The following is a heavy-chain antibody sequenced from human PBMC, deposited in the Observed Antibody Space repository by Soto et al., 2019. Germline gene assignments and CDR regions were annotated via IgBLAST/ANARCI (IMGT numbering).Heavy chain of an antibody. D-gene: IGHD1-1*01. V-gene: IGHV3-23*01. Sequence: LESGGGFVQPGGSLGLSCVASGFTFSNFAMAWIRQAPGEGLEWVSAISGSGDDTFYADSMKGRFTISRDNSKDTLYLQINSLRAEDTAVYYCANPIPKTGTTFGFWGQGTLVTVSS. CDR1: GFTFSNFA. CDR3: ANPIPKTGTTFGF. CDR2: ISGSGDDT. J-gene: IGHJ4*02.